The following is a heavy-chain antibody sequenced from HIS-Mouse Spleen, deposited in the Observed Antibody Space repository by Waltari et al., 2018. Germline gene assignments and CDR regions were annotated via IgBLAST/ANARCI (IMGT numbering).Heavy chain of an antibody. CDR3: ARHYYYGSGSYYFDY. CDR1: GFTVSGNY. J-gene: IGHJ4*02. D-gene: IGHD3-10*01. Sequence: EVQLVETGGGLIQPGGSLRLSCAASGFTVSGNYMSWVLQPPGKGMEWVSVIYSGGSTYYADSVKGRFTISRDNSKNTLYLQMNSLRAEDTAVYYCARHYYYGSGSYYFDYWGQGTLVTVSS. CDR2: IYSGGST. V-gene: IGHV3-53*02.